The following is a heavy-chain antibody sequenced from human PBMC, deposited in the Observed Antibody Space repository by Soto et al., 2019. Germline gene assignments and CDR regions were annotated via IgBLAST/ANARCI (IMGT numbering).Heavy chain of an antibody. D-gene: IGHD2-8*01. CDR1: GFTFCSYA. CDR2: ISGSGGST. J-gene: IGHJ4*02. V-gene: IGHV3-23*01. CDR3: ATRWSVRTPIDY. Sequence: PGGSLRLSCAASGFTFCSYAMSWVRQAPGKGLEWVSAISGSGGSTYYADSVKGRFTISRDNSKNTLYLQMNSLRAEDTAVYYCATRWSVRTPIDYWGQGTLVTVSS.